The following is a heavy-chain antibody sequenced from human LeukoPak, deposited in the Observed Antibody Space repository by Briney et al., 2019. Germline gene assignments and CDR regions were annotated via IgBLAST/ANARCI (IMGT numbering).Heavy chain of an antibody. CDR1: GFTFSSYA. D-gene: IGHD3-16*01. J-gene: IGHJ5*02. Sequence: GGSLRLSCAASGFTFSSYAMSWVRQAPGKGLEWVAVMSHDGTVKYNADSVKGRFTVSRDNSKNTLYLQMNTLSVEDTAVYYCAKTPMIDSYWFDPWGQGTLVTVSS. CDR3: AKTPMIDSYWFDP. CDR2: MSHDGTVK. V-gene: IGHV3-30-3*02.